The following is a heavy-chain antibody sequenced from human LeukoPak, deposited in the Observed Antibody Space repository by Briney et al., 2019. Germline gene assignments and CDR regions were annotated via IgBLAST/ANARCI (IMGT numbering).Heavy chain of an antibody. J-gene: IGHJ4*02. CDR3: ASSPHYGDYVNPFDY. V-gene: IGHV4-34*01. D-gene: IGHD4-17*01. CDR1: GGSFSGYY. Sequence: PSETLSLTCAVYGGSFSGYYWSWIRQPPGKGLEWIGEINHSGSTNYNPSLKSRVTISVDTSKNQFSLKLSSVTAADTAVYYCASSPHYGDYVNPFDYWGQGTLVTVSS. CDR2: INHSGST.